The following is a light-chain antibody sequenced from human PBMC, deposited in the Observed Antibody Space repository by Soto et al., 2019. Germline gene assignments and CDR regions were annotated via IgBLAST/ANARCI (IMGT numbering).Light chain of an antibody. V-gene: IGKV3-20*01. J-gene: IGKJ2*01. CDR1: QSVSSSY. CDR2: GAS. CDR3: QQYGDT. Sequence: EIVLTQSPGTLSLSPGERATLSCRASQSVSSSYLAWYQQKPGQAPRLLIYGASSRATGIPDRFSGSGSGTDFTLTISRLEPADFAVYYCQQYGDTFGQGTKLEIK.